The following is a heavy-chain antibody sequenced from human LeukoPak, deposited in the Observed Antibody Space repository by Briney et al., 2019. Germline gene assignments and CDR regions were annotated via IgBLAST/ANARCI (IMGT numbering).Heavy chain of an antibody. Sequence: GGSLRLSCAPSGFTFTTYWMSWVRQAPRKGLEWVANIKQDGSEKYYVDSVKGRFTISRDNAENSLYLQMNSLRAEDTAVYYCARGKGLDYWGQGTPVTVSS. J-gene: IGHJ4*02. D-gene: IGHD3-10*01. CDR2: IKQDGSEK. CDR1: GFTFTTYW. V-gene: IGHV3-7*01. CDR3: ARGKGLDY.